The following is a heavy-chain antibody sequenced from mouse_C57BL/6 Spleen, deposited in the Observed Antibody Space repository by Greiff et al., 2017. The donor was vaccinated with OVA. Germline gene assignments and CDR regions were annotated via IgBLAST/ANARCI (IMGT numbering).Heavy chain of an antibody. V-gene: IGHV1-15*01. CDR3: TRREIGSPPWFAY. J-gene: IGHJ3*01. Sequence: QVQLQQSGAELVRPGASVTLSCKASGYTFTDYEMHWVKQTPVHGLEWIGAIDPETGGTAYNQKFKGKAILTADKSSSTAYMELRSLTSEDSAVYYCTRREIGSPPWFAYWGQGTLVTVSA. CDR1: GYTFTDYE. CDR2: IDPETGGT. D-gene: IGHD1-1*02.